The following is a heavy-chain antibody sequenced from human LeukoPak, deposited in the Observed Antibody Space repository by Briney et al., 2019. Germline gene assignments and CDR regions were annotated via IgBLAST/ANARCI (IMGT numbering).Heavy chain of an antibody. D-gene: IGHD3-22*01. CDR3: ARGTAYYYNSRQSYFDY. CDR2: IKSDGSST. CDR1: GFTFSSYW. Sequence: PGGSLRLSCAASGFTFSSYWMHWVRQAPGKGLVWVSRIKSDGSSTSYADSVKGRFTISRDNAKNSLYLQMNSLRAEDTAVYYCARGTAYYYNSRQSYFDYWGQGTLVTVSS. J-gene: IGHJ4*02. V-gene: IGHV3-74*01.